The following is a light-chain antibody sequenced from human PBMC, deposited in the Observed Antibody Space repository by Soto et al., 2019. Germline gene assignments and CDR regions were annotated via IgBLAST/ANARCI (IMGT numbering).Light chain of an antibody. V-gene: IGKV1-5*01. Sequence: DIQMTQSPSTLSASVGDRVTITCRASQSISSWLAWYQQKPGKAPKLLIYDASSLESGVPSRFSGSGSGTDFIFTITSLQPEDFATYFCQQSYNSPPTFGQGTKVDI. CDR3: QQSYNSPPT. J-gene: IGKJ1*01. CDR1: QSISSW. CDR2: DAS.